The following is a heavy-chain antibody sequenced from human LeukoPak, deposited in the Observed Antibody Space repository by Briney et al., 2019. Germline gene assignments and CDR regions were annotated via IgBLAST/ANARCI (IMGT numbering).Heavy chain of an antibody. D-gene: IGHD3-9*01. Sequence: ASVKVSCKASGYTFTSYDINWVRQATGQGPEWMGWMNPNSGNTGYAQKFQGRVTMTRNTSISTAYMELSSLRSEDTAVYYCARAPGDYFGYYYGMDVWGQGTTVTVSS. CDR2: MNPNSGNT. CDR1: GYTFTSYD. CDR3: ARAPGDYFGYYYGMDV. V-gene: IGHV1-8*01. J-gene: IGHJ6*02.